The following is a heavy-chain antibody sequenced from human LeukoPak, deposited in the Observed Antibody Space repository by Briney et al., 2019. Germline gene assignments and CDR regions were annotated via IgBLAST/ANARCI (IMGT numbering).Heavy chain of an antibody. D-gene: IGHD3-10*01. CDR3: GRDVITMVRGVILHGELAE. CDR1: GFTFSSYS. J-gene: IGHJ4*02. CDR2: ISSSSSYI. Sequence: GGSLRLSCAASGFTFSSYSMNWVRQAPGKGLEWVSSISSSSSYIYYADSVKGRFTISRDNAKNSLYLQMNSLRAEDTALYYCGRDVITMVRGVILHGELAEWGQGTLVTVSS. V-gene: IGHV3-21*04.